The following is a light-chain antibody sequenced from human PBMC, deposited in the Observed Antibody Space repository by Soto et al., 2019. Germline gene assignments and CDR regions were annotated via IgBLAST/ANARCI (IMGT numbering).Light chain of an antibody. J-gene: IGKJ4*01. V-gene: IGKV3-20*01. Sequence: IVLTQSPGALSLSPGEGATLSCMARQSIKNNFLAWYRQRPGQAPRLLIHAASIRASGIPDRFAGTASGTDFTLTSSRLETEDFAVYYCQQYGTSLTFGGGTRVE. CDR2: AAS. CDR1: QSIKNNF. CDR3: QQYGTSLT.